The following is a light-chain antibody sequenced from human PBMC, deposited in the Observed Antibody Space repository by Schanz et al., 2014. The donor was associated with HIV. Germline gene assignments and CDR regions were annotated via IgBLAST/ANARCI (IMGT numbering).Light chain of an antibody. J-gene: IGLJ2*01. CDR3: SSYTSSSTVV. V-gene: IGLV2-14*03. CDR2: DVT. CDR1: NSDIGAYNY. Sequence: QSALTQPASVSGSPGQSIAISCTGTNSDIGAYNYVSWYQQHPDKAPKLLIFDVTNRPSGISNRFSASKSGSAASLTIFGLQTEDEADYYCSSYTSSSTVVFGGGTKLTVL.